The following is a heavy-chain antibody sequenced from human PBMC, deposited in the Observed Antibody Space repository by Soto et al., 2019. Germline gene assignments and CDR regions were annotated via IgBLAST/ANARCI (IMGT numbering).Heavy chain of an antibody. CDR2: TYYRSKWYN. J-gene: IGHJ4*02. CDR1: GDSVSSNSAA. Sequence: SQTLSLPCAISGDSVSSNSAAWNWIRQSPSRGLEWLGRTYYRSKWYNDYAVSVKSRITINPDTSKNQFSLQLNSVTPEDTAVYYCARDKGDCSGGSCYKLEYYFDYWGQGTLVTVSS. V-gene: IGHV6-1*01. CDR3: ARDKGDCSGGSCYKLEYYFDY. D-gene: IGHD2-15*01.